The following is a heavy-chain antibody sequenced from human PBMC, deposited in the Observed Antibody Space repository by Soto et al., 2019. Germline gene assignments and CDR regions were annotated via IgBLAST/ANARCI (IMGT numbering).Heavy chain of an antibody. V-gene: IGHV4-59*01. CDR3: ARYSGRYSYNWFDP. J-gene: IGHJ5*02. CDR2: IYYSGNT. D-gene: IGHD1-26*01. Sequence: SETLSLTCTVSGGSISSYYWSWIRQPPGKGLEWIGYIYYSGNTNYNPSLKSRVTISVDTSKNQFSLKLSSVTAADTAVYYCARYSGRYSYNWFDPWGQGTLVTVSS. CDR1: GGSISSYY.